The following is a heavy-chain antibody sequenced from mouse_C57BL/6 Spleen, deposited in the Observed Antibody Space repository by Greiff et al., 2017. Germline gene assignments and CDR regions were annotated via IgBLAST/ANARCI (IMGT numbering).Heavy chain of an antibody. Sequence: VQLQQSGAELVKPGASVKISCKASGYAFSSYWMNWVKQRPGKGLEWIGQIYPGAGDTNYNGKFKGKATLTADQSSSTAYMQLSSLTSEDSSVYFCARSGAYYAMDYWGQGASVTVSS. V-gene: IGHV1-80*01. CDR3: ARSGAYYAMDY. D-gene: IGHD3-2*02. CDR1: GYAFSSYW. J-gene: IGHJ4*01. CDR2: IYPGAGDT.